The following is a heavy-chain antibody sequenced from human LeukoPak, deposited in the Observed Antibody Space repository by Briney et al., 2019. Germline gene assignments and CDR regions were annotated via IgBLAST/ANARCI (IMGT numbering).Heavy chain of an antibody. V-gene: IGHV4-4*07. CDR3: ARGSGSMRWFDP. J-gene: IGHJ5*02. Sequence: SETLSLTCTVSVGSISGYFWSWIRQPAGKGLDWIGRMSTSGNSNYIPSLVSRVPMPVDTSKNQLPLNLAIVTAADTAVYYCARGSGSMRWFDPWGQGTVITVSS. CDR1: VGSISGYF. CDR2: MSTSGNS. D-gene: IGHD6-25*01.